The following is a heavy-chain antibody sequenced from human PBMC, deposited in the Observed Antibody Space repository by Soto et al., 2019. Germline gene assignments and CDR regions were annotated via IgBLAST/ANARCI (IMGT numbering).Heavy chain of an antibody. V-gene: IGHV3-21*01. Sequence: EVQLVESGGGLVKPGGSLRLSCAASGFTFSSYSMNWVRQAPGKGLEWVSSISSSSSYIYYADSVKGRFTISRDNAKNXLXXQMNSLRAEDTAVYYCARVHDDYYGSGILYYGMDVWGQGTTVTVSS. D-gene: IGHD3-10*01. J-gene: IGHJ6*02. CDR3: ARVHDDYYGSGILYYGMDV. CDR2: ISSSSSYI. CDR1: GFTFSSYS.